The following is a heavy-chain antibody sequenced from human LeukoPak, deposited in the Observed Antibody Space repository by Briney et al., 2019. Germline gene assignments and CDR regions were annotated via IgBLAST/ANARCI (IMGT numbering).Heavy chain of an antibody. D-gene: IGHD2-2*03. CDR1: GGSISRYY. Sequence: SETLSLTCTVSGGSISRYYWSWIRQPPGKGLEWIGYTYYSGSTNYSPSLKSRVTISLDTSKNQFSLNLSSVTAADTAVYYCARYTCLLDKWGQGTMVTVSS. CDR3: ARYTCLLDK. V-gene: IGHV4-59*01. J-gene: IGHJ4*02. CDR2: TYYSGST.